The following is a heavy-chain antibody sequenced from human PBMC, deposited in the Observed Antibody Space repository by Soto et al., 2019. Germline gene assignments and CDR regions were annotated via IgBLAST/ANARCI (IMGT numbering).Heavy chain of an antibody. J-gene: IGHJ4*02. Sequence: DSLKISCKGSGYSFTSYWIGWVRQMPGKGLEWMGIIYPGDSGTRYSPSFQGQVTISAEKSISTAYLQWGSLKASDTAMYYCARQRISGGSHDYSGQGAMLNVYS. V-gene: IGHV5-51*01. CDR1: GYSFTSYW. CDR3: ARQRISGGSHDY. D-gene: IGHD2-15*01. CDR2: IYPGDSGT.